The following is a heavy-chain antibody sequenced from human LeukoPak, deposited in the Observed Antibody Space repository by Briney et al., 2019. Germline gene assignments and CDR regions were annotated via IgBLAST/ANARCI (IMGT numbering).Heavy chain of an antibody. Sequence: GGSLRLSCAASGFTFDDYAMDWVRQAPVKGLEWVSGISWNSGTIAYADSVKGRFTISRDNAKNFPYRQMNSLRVEDTALYYCAKAPRISWYNYFDYWGQGTLVTVSS. J-gene: IGHJ4*02. V-gene: IGHV3-9*01. CDR1: GFTFDDYA. CDR3: AKAPRISWYNYFDY. CDR2: ISWNSGTI. D-gene: IGHD6-13*01.